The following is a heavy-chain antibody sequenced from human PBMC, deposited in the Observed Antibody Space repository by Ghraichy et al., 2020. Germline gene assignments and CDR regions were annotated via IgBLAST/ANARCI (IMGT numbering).Heavy chain of an antibody. Sequence: SETLSLTCTVSGGSISSGGYYWSWIRQHPGKGLEWIGYIYYSGSTYYNPSLKSRVTISVDTSKNQFSLKLSSVTAADTAVYYCASLRLGELSPRDAFDIWGQGTMVTVSS. D-gene: IGHD3-16*01. CDR2: IYYSGST. J-gene: IGHJ3*02. CDR3: ASLRLGELSPRDAFDI. V-gene: IGHV4-31*03. CDR1: GGSISSGGYY.